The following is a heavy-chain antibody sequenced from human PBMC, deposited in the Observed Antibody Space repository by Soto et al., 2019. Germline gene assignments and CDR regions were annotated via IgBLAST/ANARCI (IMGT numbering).Heavy chain of an antibody. D-gene: IGHD3-10*01. CDR2: ISYDGSNK. Sequence: QVQLVESGGGVVQPGRSLRLSCAASGFTFSSYGMHWVRQAPGKGLEWVAVISYDGSNKYYADSVKGRFTISRDNSKNKLYLQMNSLRAEDTAVYYCARSGGGDYYYFGMDVWGQGTTVTVSS. J-gene: IGHJ6*01. V-gene: IGHV3-30*03. CDR1: GFTFSSYG. CDR3: ARSGGGDYYYFGMDV.